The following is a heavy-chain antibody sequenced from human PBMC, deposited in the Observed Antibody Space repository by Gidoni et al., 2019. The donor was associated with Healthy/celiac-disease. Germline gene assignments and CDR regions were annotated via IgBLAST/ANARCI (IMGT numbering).Heavy chain of an antibody. J-gene: IGHJ4*02. V-gene: IGHV1-69*01. Sequence: QVQLVQSEAEVKKPRSSVKVSCKASGGTFSSYAISWVRQAPGQGLEWMGVIIPIFGTANYAQKFQGRVTITADESTSTAYMELSSLRSEDTAVYYCASYNSRVLYYFDYWGQGTLVTVSS. CDR2: IIPIFGTA. CDR1: GGTFSSYA. D-gene: IGHD2-2*01. CDR3: ASYNSRVLYYFDY.